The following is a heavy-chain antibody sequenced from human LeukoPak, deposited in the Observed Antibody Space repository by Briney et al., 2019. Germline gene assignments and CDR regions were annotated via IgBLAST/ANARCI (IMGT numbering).Heavy chain of an antibody. CDR3: AELGITMIGGV. Sequence: GGSLRLPCAASGFTFSSYEMNWVRQAPGKGLEWVSYISSSGSTIYYADSVKGRFTISRDNAKNSLYLQMNSLRAEDTAVYYCAELGITMIGGVWGRGTTVTISS. V-gene: IGHV3-48*03. J-gene: IGHJ6*04. D-gene: IGHD3-10*02. CDR1: GFTFSSYE. CDR2: ISSSGSTI.